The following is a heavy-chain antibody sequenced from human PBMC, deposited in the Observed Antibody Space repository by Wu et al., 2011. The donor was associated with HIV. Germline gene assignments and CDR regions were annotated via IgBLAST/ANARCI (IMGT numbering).Heavy chain of an antibody. D-gene: IGHD1-14*01. CDR2: IIPIFGTA. V-gene: IGHV1-69*18. CDR3: ARGGQTVPLTKRYYFHY. J-gene: IGHJ4*02. Sequence: QVQLVQSGAEVKKPGSSVKVSCKASGATFSSYAISWVRQAPGQGLEWMGRIIPIFGTANYAQKFQGRVTITADESTSTAYMELSSLRSEDTAVYYCARGGQTVPLTKRYYFHYWGQGTLVTVSS. CDR1: GATFSSYA.